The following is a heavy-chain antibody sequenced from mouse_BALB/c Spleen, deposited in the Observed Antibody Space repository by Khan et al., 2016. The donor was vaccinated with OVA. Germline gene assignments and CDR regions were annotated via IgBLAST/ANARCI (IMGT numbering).Heavy chain of an antibody. CDR1: GFSLTSYG. CDR2: IWAGGST. Sequence: QVQLKESGPGLVAPSQSLSITCTVSGFSLTSYGVNWVRQPPGKGLEWLGVIWAGGSTNYNSAPMSRLSLSTDKSKSQFFLTMNSLQTDDTAMYYCATTDYGKRYYAMDYWGQGTSVTVSS. J-gene: IGHJ4*01. CDR3: ATTDYGKRYYAMDY. D-gene: IGHD2-1*01. V-gene: IGHV2-9*02.